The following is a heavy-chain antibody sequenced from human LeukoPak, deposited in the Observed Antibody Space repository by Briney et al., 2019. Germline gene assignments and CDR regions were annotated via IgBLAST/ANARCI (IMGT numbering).Heavy chain of an antibody. CDR2: INHSGST. J-gene: IGHJ4*02. CDR1: GGSFSGYY. D-gene: IGHD6-19*01. V-gene: IGHV4-34*01. Sequence: PSKTLSLTCAVYGGSFSGYYWSWIRQPPGKGLEWIGEINHSGSTNYNPSLKSRVTISVDTSKNQFSLKLSSVTAADTAVYYCARGYSSGWYGLRVFDYWGQGTLVTVSS. CDR3: ARGYSSGWYGLRVFDY.